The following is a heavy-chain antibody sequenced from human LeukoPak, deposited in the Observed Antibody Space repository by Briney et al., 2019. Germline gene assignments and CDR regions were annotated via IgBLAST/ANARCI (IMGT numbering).Heavy chain of an antibody. J-gene: IGHJ4*02. Sequence: GGSLRLSCAASGFTVSSNYMSWVRQAPGKGLEWVSVIYSGGSTYYADSVKGRFTISRDNSKNTLYLQMNSLRAEDTAVYYCARDGTGFGEFTFDYWGQGTLVTVSS. V-gene: IGHV3-66*01. CDR1: GFTVSSNY. CDR2: IYSGGST. D-gene: IGHD3-10*01. CDR3: ARDGTGFGEFTFDY.